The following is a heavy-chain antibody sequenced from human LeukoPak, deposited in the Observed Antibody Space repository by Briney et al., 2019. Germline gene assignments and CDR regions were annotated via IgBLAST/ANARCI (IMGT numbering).Heavy chain of an antibody. J-gene: IGHJ5*02. V-gene: IGHV2-70*11. CDR3: ARLYYDSSGYLSFDP. CDR2: IDWDDDK. CDR1: GFSLSTSGMC. D-gene: IGHD3-22*01. Sequence: SGPTLVKPTQTLTLTCTFSGFSLSTSGMCVSWIRQPPRKALEWLARIDWDDDKYYSTSLKTRLTISKDTSKNQVVLTMTNMDPVDTATYYCARLYYDSSGYLSFDPWGQGTLVTVSS.